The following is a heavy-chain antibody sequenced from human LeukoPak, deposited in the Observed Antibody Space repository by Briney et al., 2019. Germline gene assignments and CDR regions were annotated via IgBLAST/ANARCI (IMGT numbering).Heavy chain of an antibody. D-gene: IGHD2-21*01. CDR1: GYTFISHA. CDR2: INTNTGNP. Sequence: ASVKVSCKASGYTFISHAMNWVRQAPGQGLEWMGWINTNTGNPTYAQGFTGRFVFSLDTSVTTAYLQISSLKAEDTAVYYCTRDGEGYAFDIWGQGTMVTVSS. V-gene: IGHV7-4-1*02. J-gene: IGHJ3*02. CDR3: TRDGEGYAFDI.